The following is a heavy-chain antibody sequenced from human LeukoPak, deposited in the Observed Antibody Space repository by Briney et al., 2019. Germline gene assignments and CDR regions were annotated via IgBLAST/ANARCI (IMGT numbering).Heavy chain of an antibody. D-gene: IGHD1-26*01. J-gene: IGHJ4*02. CDR2: ISNSGGRT. CDR1: GFTFSSYA. Sequence: PGGSPRLSCAASGFTFSSYAMSWVRQAPGKGLEWVSSISNSGGRTFYTDSVKGRFTISRDNSKITLYLQMNSLRAEDTAVYYCTKITGGNYWGQGTQVTVSS. CDR3: TKITGGNY. V-gene: IGHV3-23*01.